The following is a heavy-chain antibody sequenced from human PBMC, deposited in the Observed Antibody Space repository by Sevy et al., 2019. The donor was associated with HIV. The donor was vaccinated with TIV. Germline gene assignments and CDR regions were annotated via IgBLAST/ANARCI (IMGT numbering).Heavy chain of an antibody. V-gene: IGHV3-23*01. D-gene: IGHD3-3*01. CDR1: GLTLNSHA. J-gene: IGHJ4*02. Sequence: GGSLRLSCAASGLTLNSHAMSWVRQPPGRGLEWVSAISGSGETTVYADSVRGRFTISRDNSKNTLFLVMNSLRAEDTAVYYCAKDYMLNLWRGYFDSWGQGSLVTVSS. CDR2: ISGSGETT. CDR3: AKDYMLNLWRGYFDS.